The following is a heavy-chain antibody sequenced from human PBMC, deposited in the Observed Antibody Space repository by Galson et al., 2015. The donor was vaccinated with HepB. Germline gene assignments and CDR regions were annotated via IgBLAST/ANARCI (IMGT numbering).Heavy chain of an antibody. D-gene: IGHD4/OR15-4a*01. CDR1: GFTFSNFA. J-gene: IGHJ4*02. V-gene: IGHV3-23*01. CDR2: ISSNGDIT. CDR3: ATKYDYGDIDY. Sequence: SLRLSCAASGFTFSNFAMNWVRQAPGKGLECVPVISSNGDITYYADSVQGRFIISRDNSRNTLYLQMNSLRADDTAVYYCATKYDYGDIDYWGQGTLVTVSS.